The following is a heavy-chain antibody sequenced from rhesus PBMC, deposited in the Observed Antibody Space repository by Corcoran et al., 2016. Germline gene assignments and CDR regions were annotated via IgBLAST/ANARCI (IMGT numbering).Heavy chain of an antibody. CDR1: GYPIRSGYG. CDR2: IYGGSGST. CDR3: ARNIWTGYYTPDAFDF. V-gene: IGHV4-127*01. D-gene: IGHD3-3*01. Sequence: QVQLQESGPGLVTPSETLSLTCAVSGYPIRSGYGWGGIRPPPGKGLEWVGQIYGGSGSTYYNPSLKSRVTVSKATSKNQFSLKLSSVTAADTAVYYCARNIWTGYYTPDAFDFWGQGLRVTVSS. J-gene: IGHJ3*01.